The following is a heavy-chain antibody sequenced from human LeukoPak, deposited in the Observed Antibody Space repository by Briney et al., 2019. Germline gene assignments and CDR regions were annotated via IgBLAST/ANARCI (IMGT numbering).Heavy chain of an antibody. CDR1: GYTFTSYG. J-gene: IGHJ4*02. Sequence: ASVKVSCKASGYTFTSYGISWVRQAPGQGLEWMGWISAYDGNTNYAQKLQGRVTMTTDTSTSTAYMELRSLRSDDTAVYYCARYYDFWSGYYVDYWGQGTLVTVSS. D-gene: IGHD3-3*01. CDR2: ISAYDGNT. V-gene: IGHV1-18*01. CDR3: ARYYDFWSGYYVDY.